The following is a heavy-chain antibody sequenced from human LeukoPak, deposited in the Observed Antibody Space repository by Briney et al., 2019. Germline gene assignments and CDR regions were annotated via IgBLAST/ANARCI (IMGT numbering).Heavy chain of an antibody. CDR1: GYTLTELS. CDR2: FDPEDGET. CDR3: ATGGVGATTTYYYMDV. Sequence: EASVKVSCKASGYTLTELSMHWVRQAPGKGLEWMGGFDPEDGETIYAQKFQGRVTMTEDASTDTAYMELSSLRSEDTAVYYCATGGVGATTTYYYMDVWGKGTTVTVSS. V-gene: IGHV1-24*01. J-gene: IGHJ6*03. D-gene: IGHD1-26*01.